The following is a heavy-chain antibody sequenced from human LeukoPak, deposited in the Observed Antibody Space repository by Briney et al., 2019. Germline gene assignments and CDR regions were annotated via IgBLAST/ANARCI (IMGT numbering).Heavy chain of an antibody. CDR2: FYDSGNT. D-gene: IGHD2-2*01. V-gene: IGHV4-4*07. Sequence: SETLSLTCTVSGGSISSYYWSWIRQPPGKGLEWIGRFYDSGNTNYNPSLKSRVTMSVDTSKNQFSLDLRSVTAADTAVYYCARGPCASTSCYDFPYYYMDVWGKGTTVTVSS. J-gene: IGHJ6*03. CDR1: GGSISSYY. CDR3: ARGPCASTSCYDFPYYYMDV.